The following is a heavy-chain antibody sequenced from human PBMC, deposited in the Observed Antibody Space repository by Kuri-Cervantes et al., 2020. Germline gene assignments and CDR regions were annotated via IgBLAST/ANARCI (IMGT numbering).Heavy chain of an antibody. D-gene: IGHD6-19*01. CDR2: IYHSGST. CDR3: ARHRYSSGSFDY. J-gene: IGHJ4*02. V-gene: IGHV4-38-2*01. Sequence: SETLSLTCAVSGYSISSGYYWGWIRQPPGKGLEWIGSIYHSGSTYYNPSLKSRVTISVDTSKNQFSLKLSSVTAADTAVYYCARHRYSSGSFDYWGQGTLVTVSS. CDR1: GYSISSGYY.